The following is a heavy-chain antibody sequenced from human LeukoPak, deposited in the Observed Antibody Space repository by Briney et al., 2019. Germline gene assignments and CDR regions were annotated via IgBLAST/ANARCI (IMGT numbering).Heavy chain of an antibody. CDR2: IIPILGIA. J-gene: IGHJ6*03. Sequence: SVKVSCKASGGTFSSYAISWVRQAPGQGLEWMGRIIPILGIANYAQKFQGRVTITRNTSISTAYMELSSLRSEDTAVYYCARGSLGSYGYYYMDVWGKGTTVTVSS. D-gene: IGHD4-17*01. CDR1: GGTFSSYA. V-gene: IGHV1-69*04. CDR3: ARGSLGSYGYYYMDV.